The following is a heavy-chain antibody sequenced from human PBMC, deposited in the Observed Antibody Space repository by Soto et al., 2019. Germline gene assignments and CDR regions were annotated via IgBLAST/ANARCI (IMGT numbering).Heavy chain of an antibody. CDR3: ARDRPAIAVAGLFDY. D-gene: IGHD6-19*01. J-gene: IGHJ4*02. Sequence: QVQLVQSGAEVKKPGASVKVSCKASGYTFTSYGISWVRQAPGQGLEWMGWISVYNGNTKYAQKIQGRVTMTTDTSTSTAYMELGSLRSDDTAVYYWARDRPAIAVAGLFDYCGQGTLVTVSS. CDR1: GYTFTSYG. V-gene: IGHV1-18*01. CDR2: ISVYNGNT.